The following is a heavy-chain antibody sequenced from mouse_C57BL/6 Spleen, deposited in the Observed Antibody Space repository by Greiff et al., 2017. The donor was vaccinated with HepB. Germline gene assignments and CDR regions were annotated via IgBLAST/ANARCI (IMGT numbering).Heavy chain of an antibody. D-gene: IGHD3-2*02. J-gene: IGHJ4*01. V-gene: IGHV1-52*01. Sequence: QVQLQQPGAELVRPGSSVKLSCKASGYTFTSYWMHWVKQRPIQGLEWIGNIDPSDSETHYNQKFKDKATLTVDKSSSTAYMQLSSLTSEDSAVYFCARRGSSGYVHYYAMDYWGQGTSVTVSS. CDR2: IDPSDSET. CDR3: ARRGSSGYVHYYAMDY. CDR1: GYTFTSYW.